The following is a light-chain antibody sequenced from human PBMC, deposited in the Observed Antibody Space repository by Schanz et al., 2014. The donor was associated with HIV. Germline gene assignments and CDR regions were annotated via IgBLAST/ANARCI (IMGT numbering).Light chain of an antibody. CDR2: DVS. V-gene: IGLV2-14*03. CDR3: SSLSTSGAPL. CDR1: SSDVGGYNY. J-gene: IGLJ1*01. Sequence: QSALTQPASVSGTPGQSITISCTGSSSDVGGYNYVSWYQQHPDKAPKLMIYDVSDRPSGVSNRFSGSKSGNTASLTISGLQREDEADYYCSSLSTSGAPLFGTGTKLTVL.